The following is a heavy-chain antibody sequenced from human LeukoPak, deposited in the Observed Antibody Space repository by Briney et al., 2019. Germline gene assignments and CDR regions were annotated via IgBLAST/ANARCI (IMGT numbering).Heavy chain of an antibody. CDR2: IYYSGST. Sequence: PSETLSLTCTVSGGSISSYYWSWIRQPPGKGLEWIGYIYYSGSTNYNPSLKSRVTISVDTSKNQFSLKLSSVTAADTAVYYCARDSIGIAAAGTEYFQHWGQGTLVTVSS. V-gene: IGHV4-59*01. CDR1: GGSISSYY. D-gene: IGHD6-13*01. J-gene: IGHJ1*01. CDR3: ARDSIGIAAAGTEYFQH.